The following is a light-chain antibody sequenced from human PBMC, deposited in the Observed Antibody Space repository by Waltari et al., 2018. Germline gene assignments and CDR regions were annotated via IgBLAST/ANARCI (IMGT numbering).Light chain of an antibody. CDR2: GNN. V-gene: IGLV1-40*01. CDR3: QSLDMSLSGGVV. J-gene: IGLJ2*01. CDR1: RSNIRAGPD. Sequence: QPVFTQPPPVSGVPGHSITISCTGSRSNIRAGPDVNWHRVFPGTAPKVRPYGNNKRPSGVPDRFSGTKSATSASLDIAGLQAEDAADYYCQSLDMSLSGGVVIGGRTKVTVL.